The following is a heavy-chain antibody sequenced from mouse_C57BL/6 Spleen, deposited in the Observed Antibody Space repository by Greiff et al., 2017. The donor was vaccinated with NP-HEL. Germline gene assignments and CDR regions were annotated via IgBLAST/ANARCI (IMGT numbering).Heavy chain of an antibody. CDR3: ARSRPNWYCDV. CDR1: GYAFSSYW. V-gene: IGHV1-80*01. J-gene: IGHJ1*03. CDR2: IYPGDGDT. Sequence: QVQLQQSGAELVKPGASVKISCKASGYAFSSYWMNWVKQRPGKGLEWIGQIYPGDGDTNYNGTFKGKATLTADKSYSTAYMQLSSLTAEDSAGYFCARSRPNWYCDVWGTGTTVTVSS.